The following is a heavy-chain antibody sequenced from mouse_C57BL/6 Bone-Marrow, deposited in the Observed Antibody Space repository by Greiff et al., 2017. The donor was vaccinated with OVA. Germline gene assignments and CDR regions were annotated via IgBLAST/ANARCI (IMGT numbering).Heavy chain of an antibody. D-gene: IGHD3-2*02. CDR3: ARDSSGLYYYAMDY. J-gene: IGHJ4*01. V-gene: IGHV1-7*01. Sequence: QVQLKQSGAELAKPGASVKLSCKASGYAFTSYWMHWVKQRPGQGLEWIGYINPSSGYTKYNQKFKDKATLTADKSSSTAYMQLSSLTYEDSAVYYCARDSSGLYYYAMDYWGQGTSVTVSS. CDR2: INPSSGYT. CDR1: GYAFTSYW.